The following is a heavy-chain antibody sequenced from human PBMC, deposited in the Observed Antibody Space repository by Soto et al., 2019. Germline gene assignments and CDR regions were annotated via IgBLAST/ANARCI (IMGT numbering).Heavy chain of an antibody. J-gene: IGHJ4*02. CDR3: ARDCGGDCYYIDC. V-gene: IGHV3-30-3*01. Sequence: GGSMRLSCAAAGCHFGSYAMDWVRQAPGKGLEWVAVISYDGNKEYYADSVKGRFTISRDNSKNTLYLQMNSLRDEDTGLYYCARDCGGDCYYIDCWGQGTLVTVPQ. CDR2: ISYDGNKE. CDR1: GCHFGSYA. D-gene: IGHD2-21*02.